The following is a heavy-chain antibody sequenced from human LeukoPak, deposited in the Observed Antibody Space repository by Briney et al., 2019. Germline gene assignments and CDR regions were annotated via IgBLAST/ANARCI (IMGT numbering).Heavy chain of an antibody. Sequence: GASVKVSCKASGYTFTGYYMHWVRQAPGQGLEWMGWINPNSGGTNYAQKFQGRVTMTRDTSISTAYMELSRLRSDDTAVYYCARDHCSGGSCYYYFDYWGQGTLVTASS. J-gene: IGHJ4*02. CDR1: GYTFTGYY. CDR2: INPNSGGT. V-gene: IGHV1-2*02. CDR3: ARDHCSGGSCYYYFDY. D-gene: IGHD2-15*01.